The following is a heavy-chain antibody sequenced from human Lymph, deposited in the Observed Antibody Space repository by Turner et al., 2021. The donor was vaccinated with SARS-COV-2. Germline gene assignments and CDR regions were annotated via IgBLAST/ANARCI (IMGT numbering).Heavy chain of an antibody. CDR2: ISYDGSDK. V-gene: IGHV3-30*04. CDR1: GFTFSSYA. J-gene: IGHJ4*02. Sequence: QVQLVESGGGVVQPGRSLRLSCAASGFTFSSYAMHWVRQAPGKGLEWVAFISYDGSDKYYADSVKGRFTFSRDNSKNTLYLQMNSLRAEDTAVYYCARDRDSSGWVGYWGQGTLVTVSS. CDR3: ARDRDSSGWVGY. D-gene: IGHD3-22*01.